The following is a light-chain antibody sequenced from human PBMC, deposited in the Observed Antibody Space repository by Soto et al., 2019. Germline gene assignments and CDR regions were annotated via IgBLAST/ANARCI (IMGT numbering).Light chain of an antibody. Sequence: IQMTQSPSSVSASVGDRLILTCRASQRISSWLAWYHQRPGKAPKLLIYATSTLETGVTSRFRRSGWGVGLTVTRSGLERYHFEPYYCQQFKSESTEKAFVRDTKV. J-gene: IGKJ1*01. CDR3: QQFKSESTEKA. V-gene: IGKV1-5*01. CDR1: QRISSW. CDR2: ATS.